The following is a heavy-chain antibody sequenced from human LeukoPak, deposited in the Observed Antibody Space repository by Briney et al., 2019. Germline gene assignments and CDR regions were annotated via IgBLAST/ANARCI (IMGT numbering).Heavy chain of an antibody. J-gene: IGHJ6*02. CDR1: GFTFSSYS. CDR2: ISSSSSYI. V-gene: IGHV3-21*01. CDR3: ARDKTLYYYGSGSYYGMDV. D-gene: IGHD3-10*01. Sequence: GGFLRLSCAASGFTFSSYSMNWVRQAPGKGLEWVSSISSSSSYIYYADSVKGRFTISRDNAKNSLYLQMNSLRAEDTAVYYCARDKTLYYYGSGSYYGMDVWGQGTTVTVSS.